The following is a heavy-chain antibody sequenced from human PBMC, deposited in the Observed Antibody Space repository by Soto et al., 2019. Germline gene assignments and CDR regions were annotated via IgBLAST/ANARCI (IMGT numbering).Heavy chain of an antibody. D-gene: IGHD5-12*01. Sequence: GASVKVSCKASGYTFTGYYMHWVRQAPGQGLEWMGWINPNSGGTNYAQKFQGRVTMTRDTSISTAYMELSRLRSDDTAVYYCARVDSGYDFDAFDIWGQGTMVTVSS. J-gene: IGHJ3*02. V-gene: IGHV1-2*02. CDR2: INPNSGGT. CDR1: GYTFTGYY. CDR3: ARVDSGYDFDAFDI.